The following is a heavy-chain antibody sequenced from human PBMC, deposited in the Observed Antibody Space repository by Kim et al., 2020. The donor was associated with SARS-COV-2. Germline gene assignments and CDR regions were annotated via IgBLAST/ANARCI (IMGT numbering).Heavy chain of an antibody. V-gene: IGHV3-48*03. J-gene: IGHJ4*02. CDR2: ISSSGSTI. CDR3: AKIDSLHYYDSQWGY. Sequence: GGSLRLSCAASGFTFSSYEMNWVRQAPGKGLEWVSYISSSGSTIYYADSVKGRFTISRDNAKNSLYLQMNSLRAEDTAVYYCAKIDSLHYYDSQWGYWGQGTLVTVSS. CDR1: GFTFSSYE. D-gene: IGHD3-22*01.